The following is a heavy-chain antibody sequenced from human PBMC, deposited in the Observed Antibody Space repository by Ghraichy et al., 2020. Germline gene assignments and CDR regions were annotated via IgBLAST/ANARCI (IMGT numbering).Heavy chain of an antibody. V-gene: IGHV3-30-3*01. CDR1: GFTFSSYA. J-gene: IGHJ3*02. D-gene: IGHD3-16*02. Sequence: LSLTCAASGFTFSSYAMHWVRQAPGKGLEWVAVISYDGSNKYYADSVKGRFTISRDNSKNTLYLQMNSLRAEDTAVYYCARALGGRALYYDYVWGSYRYGAFDIWGQGTMVTVSS. CDR2: ISYDGSNK. CDR3: ARALGGRALYYDYVWGSYRYGAFDI.